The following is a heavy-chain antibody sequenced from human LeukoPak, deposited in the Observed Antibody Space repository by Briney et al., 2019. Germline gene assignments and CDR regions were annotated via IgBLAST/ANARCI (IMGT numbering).Heavy chain of an antibody. CDR1: GASISSHY. V-gene: IGHV4-59*11. CDR2: IYDRGST. CDR3: AKIEVGRFDP. J-gene: IGHJ5*02. D-gene: IGHD1-26*01. Sequence: SETLSLTCTVTGASISSHYWCWIRQTPGTGLEWIGDIYDRGSTTYNPSLKRRVSISVDTSRNQFSLNLRSVTAADTAVYYCAKIEVGRFDPWGQGTLVTVSS.